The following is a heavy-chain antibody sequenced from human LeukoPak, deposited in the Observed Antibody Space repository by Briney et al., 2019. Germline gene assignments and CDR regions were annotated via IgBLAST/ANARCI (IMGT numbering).Heavy chain of an antibody. CDR2: IYYSGST. CDR1: GGSISSSSYY. Sequence: SSETLSLTCTVSGGSISSSSYYWGWIRQPRGKGLEWIGSIYYSGSTYYNPSRKSRFTISVDTSKNQFSLKLSSVTAADTAVYYCARRYDFWSGYYNYWGQGTLVTVSS. J-gene: IGHJ4*02. CDR3: ARRYDFWSGYYNY. V-gene: IGHV4-39*01. D-gene: IGHD3-3*01.